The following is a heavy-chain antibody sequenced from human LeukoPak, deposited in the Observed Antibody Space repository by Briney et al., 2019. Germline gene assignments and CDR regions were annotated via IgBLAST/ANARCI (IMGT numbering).Heavy chain of an antibody. D-gene: IGHD4-17*01. Sequence: PGASLRLSCAASGFTFSSYAMSWVRQAPGKGLEWVSAISGSGGSTYYADSVKGRFTISRDNSKNTLYLQMNSLRAEDTAVYYCAKPRTTVTLFDTINYGGNSFDYWGQGTLVTVSS. CDR2: ISGSGGST. J-gene: IGHJ4*02. CDR1: GFTFSSYA. CDR3: AKPRTTVTLFDTINYGGNSFDY. V-gene: IGHV3-23*01.